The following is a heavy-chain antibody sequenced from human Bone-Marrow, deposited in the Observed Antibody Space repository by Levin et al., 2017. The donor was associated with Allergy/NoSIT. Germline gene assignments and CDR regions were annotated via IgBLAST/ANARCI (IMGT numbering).Heavy chain of an antibody. D-gene: IGHD3-3*01. V-gene: IGHV3-9*01. Sequence: LSLTCVASGFSFRDYAMHWVRQAPGKGLEWVSGISWRSDKIDYADSVKGRFTISRDNAKNSLHLQMNSLRAEDTALYYCVKDIRRHDFWSGYYRPDAFDMWGQGTMVTVSS. CDR1: GFSFRDYA. CDR2: ISWRSDKI. CDR3: VKDIRRHDFWSGYYRPDAFDM. J-gene: IGHJ3*02.